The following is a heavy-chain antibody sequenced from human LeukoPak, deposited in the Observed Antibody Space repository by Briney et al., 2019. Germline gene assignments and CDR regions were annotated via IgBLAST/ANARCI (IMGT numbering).Heavy chain of an antibody. D-gene: IGHD6-19*01. V-gene: IGHV3-20*04. CDR1: GFTFDDYG. CDR3: AKVAGTVGFDY. Sequence: GGSLRLSCAASGFTFDDYGMSWVRQAPGKGLEWVSGINWNGGRTGYADSVKGRLTISRDNAKNSLYLQMNSLRAEDTALYYCAKVAGTVGFDYWGQGTLVTVSS. CDR2: INWNGGRT. J-gene: IGHJ4*02.